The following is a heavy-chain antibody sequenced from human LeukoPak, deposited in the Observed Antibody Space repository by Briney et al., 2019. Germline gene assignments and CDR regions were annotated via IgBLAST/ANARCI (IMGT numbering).Heavy chain of an antibody. CDR1: GFTFSSYE. V-gene: IGHV3-48*03. Sequence: GGSLRLSCAASGFTFSSYEMNWVRQAPGKGREWVSYISSSGSTMYYADSVKGRFTISRDNAENSLYLQMNSLRAEDTAVYYCARDSTVLLGYWGQGTLVTVSS. CDR3: ARDSTVLLGY. CDR2: ISSSGSTM. J-gene: IGHJ4*02. D-gene: IGHD2/OR15-2a*01.